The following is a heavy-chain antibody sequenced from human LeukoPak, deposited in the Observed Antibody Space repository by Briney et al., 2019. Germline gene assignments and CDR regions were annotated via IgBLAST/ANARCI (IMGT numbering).Heavy chain of an antibody. CDR2: INPNSGGT. CDR3: ARTRITMVRGVSWFDP. Sequence: ASVQVSCKASGYIFTGYYMHWVRQAPGQGLEWMGWINPNSGGTNYVQKFQGRVTMTRETSISTAYMELSRLRSDDTAVYYCARTRITMVRGVSWFDPWGQGTLVTVSS. J-gene: IGHJ5*02. V-gene: IGHV1-2*02. CDR1: GYIFTGYY. D-gene: IGHD3-10*01.